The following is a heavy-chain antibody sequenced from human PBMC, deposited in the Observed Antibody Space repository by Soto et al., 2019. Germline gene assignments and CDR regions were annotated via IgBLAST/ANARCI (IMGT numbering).Heavy chain of an antibody. CDR1: GFTFGDYA. V-gene: IGHV3-49*03. Sequence: PGGSLRLSCTASGFTFGDYAMSWFRQAPGKGLEWVGFIRSKAYGGTTEYAASVKGRFTISRDDSKSIAYLQMNSLKTEDTAVYYCTRDGETTVPKYYYGMDVWGQGTTVTVSS. CDR2: IRSKAYGGTT. CDR3: TRDGETTVPKYYYGMDV. D-gene: IGHD4-17*01. J-gene: IGHJ6*02.